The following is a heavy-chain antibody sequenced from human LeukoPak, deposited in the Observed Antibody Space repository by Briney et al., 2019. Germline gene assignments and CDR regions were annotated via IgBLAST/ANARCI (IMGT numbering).Heavy chain of an antibody. J-gene: IGHJ5*02. D-gene: IGHD6-13*01. V-gene: IGHV3-9*01. CDR1: GFTFDDYA. CDR2: ISWNSGSI. CDR3: ARAPGYSTGSRFDP. Sequence: GGSLRLSCAASGFTFDDYAMHWVRQAPGKGLEWVSGISWNSGSIGYADSVKGRFTISRDNSKNTLYLQMNSLRAEDTAVYYCARAPGYSTGSRFDPWGQGTLVTVSS.